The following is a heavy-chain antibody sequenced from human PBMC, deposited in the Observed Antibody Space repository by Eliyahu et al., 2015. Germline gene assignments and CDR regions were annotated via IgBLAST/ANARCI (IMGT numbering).Heavy chain of an antibody. CDR3: AKAPKGAAGGNLGDY. CDR1: GFTFXGYA. CDR2: ISGSGATT. Sequence: EVQLLESGGGLVQPGGSLXLSCXASGFTFXGYAXSWVRQAPGKGLEWVSAISGSGATTSYADSVKGRFTISRDNSKNTLYLQMNSLRAEDTAVYYCAKAPKGAAGGNLGDYWGQGTLVTVSS. V-gene: IGHV3-23*01. D-gene: IGHD6-13*01. J-gene: IGHJ4*02.